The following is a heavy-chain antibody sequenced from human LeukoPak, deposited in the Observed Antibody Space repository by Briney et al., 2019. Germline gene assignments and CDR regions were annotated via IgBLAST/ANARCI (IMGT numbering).Heavy chain of an antibody. CDR2: IFYSGTT. CDR3: AKDGETSGWAPGDDS. V-gene: IGHV4-31*03. J-gene: IGHJ4*02. D-gene: IGHD6-19*01. Sequence: SETLSLTCTVSGGSVSSGGFCWSWIRQYPGKGLEWIGYIFYSGTTYYNPSLRSRVTISADTSNNQFSLKMTSVTAADTAVYYCAKDGETSGWAPGDDSWGQGTLVTVSS. CDR1: GGSVSSGGFC.